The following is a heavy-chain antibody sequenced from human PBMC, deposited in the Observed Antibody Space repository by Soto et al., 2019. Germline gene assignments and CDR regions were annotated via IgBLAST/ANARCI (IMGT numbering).Heavy chain of an antibody. CDR1: GYTFTSYD. Sequence: QVQLVQSGAEVKKPGASVKVSCKASGYTFTSYDINWVRQATGQGLEWMGWMNPNSGNTGYAQKFQGRVTMTRNTSIITVYKELSSLRSEDTAVYYCPTARPWGYNVNYYFLDYWGQGTLVTVSS. D-gene: IGHD1-26*01. V-gene: IGHV1-8*01. CDR2: MNPNSGNT. J-gene: IGHJ4*02. CDR3: PTARPWGYNVNYYFLDY.